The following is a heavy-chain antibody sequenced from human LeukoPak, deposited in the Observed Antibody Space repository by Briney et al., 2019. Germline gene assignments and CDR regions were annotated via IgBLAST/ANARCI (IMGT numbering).Heavy chain of an antibody. J-gene: IGHJ4*02. CDR3: ARDLGEWELTFAH. V-gene: IGHV3-64*04. CDR2: TNTNGGST. D-gene: IGHD3-16*01. CDR1: GFTFTTYV. Sequence: GGSLRLSCSASGFTFTTYVMHWVRQAPGKGLEHVSTTNTNGGSTYYADSVKGRFTISRDNSKNTLYLQMNSLRPEDTAAYYCARDLGEWELTFAHWGQGTLVTVST.